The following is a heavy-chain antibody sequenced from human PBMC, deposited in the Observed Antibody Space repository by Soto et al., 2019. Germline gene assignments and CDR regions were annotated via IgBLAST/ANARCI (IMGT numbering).Heavy chain of an antibody. Sequence: QVQLQESGPGLVKPSETLSLSCTVSGGSISSYYWSWFRQSPGKRMEWIGYVHHSWGSSYNPSLQSRVAISLYPAKSQFSLKVSSVTATDPAVYYCAREGFGPLHGLVDVWGQGNTVTVSS. CDR3: AREGFGPLHGLVDV. CDR1: GGSISSYY. D-gene: IGHD3-10*01. V-gene: IGHV4-59*12. CDR2: VHHSWGS. J-gene: IGHJ6*02.